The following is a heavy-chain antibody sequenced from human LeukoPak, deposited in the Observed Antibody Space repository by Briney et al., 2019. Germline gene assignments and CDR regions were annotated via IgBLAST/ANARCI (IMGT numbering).Heavy chain of an antibody. CDR2: IYYSGST. Sequence: SETLSLTCTVSGGSIRSGGYYWSWIRQHPGKGLEWIGYIYYSGSTYYNPSLKSRVTISVDTSKNQFSLKLSSVTAADTAVYYCARVPLDSSSWYLDAFDIWGQGTMVTVSS. V-gene: IGHV4-31*03. J-gene: IGHJ3*02. CDR3: ARVPLDSSSWYLDAFDI. D-gene: IGHD6-13*01. CDR1: GGSIRSGGYY.